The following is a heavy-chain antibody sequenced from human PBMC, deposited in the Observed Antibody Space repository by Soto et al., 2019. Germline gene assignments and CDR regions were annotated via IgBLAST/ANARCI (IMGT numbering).Heavy chain of an antibody. CDR3: AKNLPRTGRFDY. Sequence: SETLSLTCAVSGASFSGFYWSWIRQSPGKGLEWIGEIDHSGITNHNTALKSRATMSVDTSKNQFSLKLRSVTAADTAVYYCAKNLPRTGRFDYWGQGTVVTVSS. J-gene: IGHJ4*02. CDR1: GASFSGFY. V-gene: IGHV4-34*04. CDR2: IDHSGIT.